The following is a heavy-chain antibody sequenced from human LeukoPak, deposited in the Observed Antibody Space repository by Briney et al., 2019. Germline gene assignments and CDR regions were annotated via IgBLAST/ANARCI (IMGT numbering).Heavy chain of an antibody. V-gene: IGHV4-59*01. Sequence: SSETLSLTCTVSGGSISSYYWSWIRQPPGKGLEWIGYIYYSGSTNYNPSLKSRVTISVDTSKNQFSLKLSSVTAADTAVYYCARDRTGTTPFDYWGQGTLVTVSS. CDR3: ARDRTGTTPFDY. CDR1: GGSISSYY. D-gene: IGHD1-7*01. J-gene: IGHJ4*02. CDR2: IYYSGST.